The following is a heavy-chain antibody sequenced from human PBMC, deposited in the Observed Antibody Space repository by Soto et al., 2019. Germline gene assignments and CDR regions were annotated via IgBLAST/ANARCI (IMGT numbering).Heavy chain of an antibody. D-gene: IGHD2-21*01. J-gene: IGHJ4*02. V-gene: IGHV3-43*01. CDR2: IFWDGGTA. CDR3: AKSGGEYHFDY. Sequence: GGSLRLSCAASGFTFDDYSMHWVRQTPGKGLEWISLIFWDGGTAYYADSVKGRFTTSRDNSKNTLYLQMNSLRSDDTALYYCAKSGGEYHFDYWGQGTLVTVSS. CDR1: GFTFDDYS.